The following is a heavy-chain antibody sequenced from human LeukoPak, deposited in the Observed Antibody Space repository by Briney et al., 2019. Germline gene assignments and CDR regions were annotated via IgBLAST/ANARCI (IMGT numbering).Heavy chain of an antibody. CDR1: GGTFSSYA. CDR2: IIPILGIA. CDR3: ARDTGDGYNY. Sequence: SVKVSCKASGGTFSSYAISWVRQAPGQGLAWMGRIIPILGIANYAQKFQGRVTITADKSTSTAYMELSSLRSEDTAVYYCARDTGDGYNYWGQGILVTVSS. J-gene: IGHJ4*02. D-gene: IGHD5-24*01. V-gene: IGHV1-69*04.